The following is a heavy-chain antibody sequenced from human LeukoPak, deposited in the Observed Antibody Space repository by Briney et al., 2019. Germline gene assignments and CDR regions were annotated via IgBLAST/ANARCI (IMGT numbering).Heavy chain of an antibody. CDR2: IRYDGSNK. CDR1: GFTFSSYG. V-gene: IGHV3-30*02. D-gene: IGHD6-13*01. J-gene: IGHJ4*02. Sequence: GGSLRLSCAASGFTFSSYGMHWVRQAPGKGLEWVAFIRYDGSNKYYADSVKGRFTISRDNSKNTLYLQMNSLRSDDTAVYYCARDRQQQRSNFDYWGQGTLVTVSS. CDR3: ARDRQQQRSNFDY.